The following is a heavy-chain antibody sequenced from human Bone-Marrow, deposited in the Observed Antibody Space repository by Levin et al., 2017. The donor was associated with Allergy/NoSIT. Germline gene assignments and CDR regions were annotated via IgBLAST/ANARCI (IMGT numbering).Heavy chain of an antibody. V-gene: IGHV1-24*01. D-gene: IGHD3-3*01. CDR3: ATGFRDFYRGYYRAHSNYFDP. CDR2: FDPDDGET. CDR1: GDRLTKLS. J-gene: IGHJ5*02. Sequence: GESLKISCKVSGDRLTKLSMHWLRQAPGKGLEWMGSFDPDDGETIYGQKFLGRVTMTEDTSTDTAYMELRSLRSEDTAVYYCATGFRDFYRGYYRAHSNYFDPWGQGTLVTVSS.